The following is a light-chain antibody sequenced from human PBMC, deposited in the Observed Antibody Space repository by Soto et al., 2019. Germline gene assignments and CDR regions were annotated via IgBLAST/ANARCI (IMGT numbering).Light chain of an antibody. CDR3: QQYGFSMFT. V-gene: IGKV3-20*01. J-gene: IGKJ2*01. CDR2: GAS. CDR1: PTVRDGY. Sequence: DIVLTQSPGTLSLSPGERATLSCRASPTVRDGYLAWYQQKPGQAPRLFIYGASARATGIPDRFSGSGSGTDFTLTISGLEPEDFAVYYCQQYGFSMFTFGQGAKLEIK.